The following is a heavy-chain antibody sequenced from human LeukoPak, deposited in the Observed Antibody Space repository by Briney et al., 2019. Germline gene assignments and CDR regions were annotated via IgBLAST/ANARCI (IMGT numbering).Heavy chain of an antibody. CDR2: ISAYDGNT. CDR3: ARDVGRSYDLDY. D-gene: IGHD3-16*01. Sequence: ASVKVSCKASGYTFTSYGISWVRQAPGQGLEWMGWISAYDGNTDYAQSLQGRVTMTIDTSTSTVYMELRSLRSDDTAVYYCARDVGRSYDLDYWGQGTLVTVSS. CDR1: GYTFTSYG. V-gene: IGHV1-18*01. J-gene: IGHJ4*02.